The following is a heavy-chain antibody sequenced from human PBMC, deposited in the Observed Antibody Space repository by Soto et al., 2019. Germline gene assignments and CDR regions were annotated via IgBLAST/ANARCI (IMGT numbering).Heavy chain of an antibody. CDR3: ARDLGNGDYDLTNDAFDI. V-gene: IGHV4-59*12. D-gene: IGHD4-17*01. CDR2: IYYSGST. Sequence: SETLSLTCTVSGGSISSYYWGWIRQHPGKGLEWIGYIYYSGSTNYNPSLKSRVTMSVDTSKKQFSLKLTSVTAADTAVYYCARDLGNGDYDLTNDAFDIWGQGTMVTVSS. CDR1: GGSISSYY. J-gene: IGHJ3*02.